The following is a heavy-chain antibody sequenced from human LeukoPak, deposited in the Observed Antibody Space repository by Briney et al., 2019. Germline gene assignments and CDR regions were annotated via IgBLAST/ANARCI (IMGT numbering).Heavy chain of an antibody. CDR1: GFTFSSFW. CDR2: IKRDGSEK. J-gene: IGHJ4*02. CDR3: ARGRGSWYGVYFDY. D-gene: IGHD6-13*01. Sequence: GGSLRLSCAASGFTFSSFWMSWVRQSPGQGLEWVANIKRDGSEKYYVDSVKGRFTISRDNAKNSLYLQMNSLRTEDTAVYYCARGRGSWYGVYFDYWGQGTLVTVSS. V-gene: IGHV3-7*01.